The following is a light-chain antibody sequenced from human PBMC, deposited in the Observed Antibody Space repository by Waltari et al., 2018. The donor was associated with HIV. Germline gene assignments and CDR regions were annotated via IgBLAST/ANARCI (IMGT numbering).Light chain of an antibody. CDR3: TSYTSISTLV. CDR1: SSDIGAYNY. V-gene: IGLV2-14*01. Sequence: QSALTQPACVSGSPGQSITISCPGTSSDIGAYNYASWYQHHPSKVPKLLIYEVTNRPSGVSHRFSGSKSGNTASLTISGLQAEDEADLYCTSYTSISTLVFGTGTKVTVL. CDR2: EVT. J-gene: IGLJ1*01.